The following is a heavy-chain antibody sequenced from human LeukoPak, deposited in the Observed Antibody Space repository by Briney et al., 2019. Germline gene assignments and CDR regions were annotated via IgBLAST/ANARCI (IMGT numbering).Heavy chain of an antibody. CDR3: ARATHIAAVYYFDY. D-gene: IGHD6-13*01. V-gene: IGHV4-4*02. CDR2: IYHSGST. CDR1: GLTFSSSR. J-gene: IGHJ4*02. Sequence: GSLRLSCAVSGLTFSSSRMDWVRQPPGKGLEWIGEIYHSGSTNYNPSLKSRVTISVDKSKNQFSLKLSSVTAADTAVYYCARATHIAAVYYFDYWGQGTLVTVSS.